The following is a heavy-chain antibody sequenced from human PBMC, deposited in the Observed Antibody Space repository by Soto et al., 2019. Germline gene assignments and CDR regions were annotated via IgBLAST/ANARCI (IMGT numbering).Heavy chain of an antibody. V-gene: IGHV3-48*04. CDR1: GFTFRNYG. Sequence: GGSLRLSCAASGFTFRNYGMNWVRQAPGKGLEWVSCIRRNSSSIAYADSVKGRFTISRDNAKNPLYLQMNSLRTEDTALYYCAKDQEMATIGNYGLDVWGQGTTVTVSS. CDR3: AKDQEMATIGNYGLDV. CDR2: IRRNSSSI. J-gene: IGHJ6*02. D-gene: IGHD5-12*01.